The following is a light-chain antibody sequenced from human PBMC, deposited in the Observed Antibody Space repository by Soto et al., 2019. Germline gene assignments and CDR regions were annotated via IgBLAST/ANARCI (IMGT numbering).Light chain of an antibody. J-gene: IGKJ1*01. CDR3: QQRSSWMWA. V-gene: IGKV3-11*01. Sequence: EIVLTQSPATLSVSPGERATLSCRASQSISRNLAWYQQKPGQAPTVLIYDASTRATGIPARFSGSGSGTDFTLTISSLEPEDFAVYYCQQRSSWMWAFGQGTRVEVK. CDR2: DAS. CDR1: QSISRN.